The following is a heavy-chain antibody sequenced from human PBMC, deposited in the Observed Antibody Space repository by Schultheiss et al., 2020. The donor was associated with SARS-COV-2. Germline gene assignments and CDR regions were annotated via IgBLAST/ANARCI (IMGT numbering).Heavy chain of an antibody. CDR2: ISSSRSQI. D-gene: IGHD4-23*01. J-gene: IGHJ4*02. Sequence: GGSLRLSCAASGFTFSVYGMNWVRQAPGKGLEWVSHISSSRSQILYSDSVRGRFTISRDNAKDSLFLQMTSLRVEDTAVYYCVSHDYGGHSGGAYWGQGILVTVSS. V-gene: IGHV3-21*01. CDR1: GFTFSVYG. CDR3: VSHDYGGHSGGAY.